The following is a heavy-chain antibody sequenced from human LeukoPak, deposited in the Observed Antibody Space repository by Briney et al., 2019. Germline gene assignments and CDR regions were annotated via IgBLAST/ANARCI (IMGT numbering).Heavy chain of an antibody. Sequence: GGSLRLSCAASGISFSAHGMHWVRQAPGKGLEWVSSISSSGSYIYYADSVKGRFTISRDNAKNSLYLQMNSLRAEDTAVYYCARAPSVGAHFDYWGQGTLVTVSS. D-gene: IGHD1-26*01. V-gene: IGHV3-21*01. J-gene: IGHJ4*02. CDR2: ISSSGSYI. CDR1: GISFSAHG. CDR3: ARAPSVGAHFDY.